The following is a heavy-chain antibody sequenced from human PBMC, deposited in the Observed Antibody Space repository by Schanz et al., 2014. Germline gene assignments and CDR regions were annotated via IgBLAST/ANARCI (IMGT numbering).Heavy chain of an antibody. V-gene: IGHV3-7*03. CDR1: GFIFSNSW. D-gene: IGHD2-2*01. J-gene: IGHJ4*02. Sequence: VQLVESGGGLVKPGGSLRLSCAASGFIFSNSWMSWVRQAPGKGLEWVANIKQDGSEKYYVDSVKGRFTISRDNAKNSLFLQMNSLSAEDTAVYYCAKVAPAATYLDSWGLGTLVTVSS. CDR2: IKQDGSEK. CDR3: AKVAPAATYLDS.